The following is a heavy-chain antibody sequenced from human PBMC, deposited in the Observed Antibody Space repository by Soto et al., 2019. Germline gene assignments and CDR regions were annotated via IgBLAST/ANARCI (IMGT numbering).Heavy chain of an antibody. CDR3: ARGYCSGGRCYPFDY. CDR2: ISSSSSYI. CDR1: GFTFGGYS. D-gene: IGHD2-15*01. J-gene: IGHJ4*02. V-gene: IGHV3-21*01. Sequence: ESGGGLVTPGGSLRLSCAASGFTFGGYSMNWVRQAPGKGLEWASSISSSSSYIYYADPVKGRFTISRDNAKNSLYLQMNSLRAEDTAVYYCARGYCSGGRCYPFDYWGQGTLVTVSS.